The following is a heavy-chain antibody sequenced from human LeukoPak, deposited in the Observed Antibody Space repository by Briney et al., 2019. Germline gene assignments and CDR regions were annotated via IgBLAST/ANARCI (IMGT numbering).Heavy chain of an antibody. D-gene: IGHD3-22*01. J-gene: IGHJ4*02. CDR2: FDPQDGET. CDR3: ATANYYDSSGPPVDDY. Sequence: GASVKVSCKVSGYTLTDLSMHWVRQAPGEGLEWMGGFDPQDGETIYAQKFQGRVTMTEDTSTDTAYMELSSLRSEDTAVYYCATANYYDSSGPPVDDYWGQGTLVTVSS. CDR1: GYTLTDLS. V-gene: IGHV1-24*01.